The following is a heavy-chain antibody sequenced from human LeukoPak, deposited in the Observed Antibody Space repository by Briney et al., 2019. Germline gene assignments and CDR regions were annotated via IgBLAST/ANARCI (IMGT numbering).Heavy chain of an antibody. J-gene: IGHJ4*02. D-gene: IGHD3-22*01. Sequence: GGSLRLSCAASGITFSNSWMHWVRLAPGKGLEWVANINQDGSEKYYVDSVKGRFTISRDNSKNTLYLQMNSLRAEDTAVFYCARDRSSSGYYYFDYWGQGTLVTVSS. CDR3: ARDRSSSGYYYFDY. CDR1: GITFSNSW. CDR2: INQDGSEK. V-gene: IGHV3-7*01.